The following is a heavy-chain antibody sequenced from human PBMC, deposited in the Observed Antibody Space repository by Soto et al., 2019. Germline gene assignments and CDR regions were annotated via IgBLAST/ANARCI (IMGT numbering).Heavy chain of an antibody. Sequence: PSETLSLTCTVSGASISNDYLSWVRQPPGKGLECIGYIYKSGDINYSPSLRSRVTMSLDVSKNQFSLKLTSVTAADTAVYYCARTARRFDYWGQGILVTVYS. CDR3: ARTARRFDY. V-gene: IGHV4-59*01. CDR2: IYKSGDI. D-gene: IGHD6-6*01. CDR1: GASISNDY. J-gene: IGHJ4*02.